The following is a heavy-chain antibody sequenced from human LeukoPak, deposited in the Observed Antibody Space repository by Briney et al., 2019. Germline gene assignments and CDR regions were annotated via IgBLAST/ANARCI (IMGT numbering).Heavy chain of an antibody. CDR1: GFTFSIYA. CDR2: ISRNGGRT. CDR3: VNPYYDIVTGYYSFDY. V-gene: IGHV3-64D*09. Sequence: GGSLRLSCSASGFTFSIYAIHWVRQAPGKGLEFVSAISRNGGRTYYADSVKGRFTISRDNSMNTLYLQMSSLRAEDTAVYYCVNPYYDIVTGYYSFDYWGQGTLVTVSS. D-gene: IGHD3-9*01. J-gene: IGHJ4*02.